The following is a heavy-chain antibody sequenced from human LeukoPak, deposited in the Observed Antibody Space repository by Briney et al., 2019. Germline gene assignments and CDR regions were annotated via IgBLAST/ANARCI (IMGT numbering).Heavy chain of an antibody. D-gene: IGHD6-13*01. CDR3: ARFPLYSSSWYVDYYYYYGMDV. J-gene: IGHJ6*04. Sequence: PSETLSLTCTVSGGSISSYYWSWIRQPPGKGLEWIGYIYTSGSTNYNPSLKSRVTISVDTSKNQFSLKLSSVTAADTAVYYCARFPLYSSSWYVDYYYYYGMDVWGKGTTVTVSS. V-gene: IGHV4-4*09. CDR2: IYTSGST. CDR1: GGSISSYY.